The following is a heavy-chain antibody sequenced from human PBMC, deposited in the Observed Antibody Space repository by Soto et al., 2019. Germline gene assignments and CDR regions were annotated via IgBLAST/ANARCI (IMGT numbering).Heavy chain of an antibody. J-gene: IGHJ1*01. V-gene: IGHV1-18*01. Sequence: QVHLVQSGAEVKKPGASVKVSCKASGYTFTRYGISWVRQAPGQGLEWMGWISADNGNTNYAQKLQGRVTMTTDTSTTTSYMEMRSLISDDTAVYYCERRGVLPEYWGQGTLVTVSS. CDR2: ISADNGNT. CDR1: GYTFTRYG. CDR3: ERRGVLPEY. D-gene: IGHD3-10*01.